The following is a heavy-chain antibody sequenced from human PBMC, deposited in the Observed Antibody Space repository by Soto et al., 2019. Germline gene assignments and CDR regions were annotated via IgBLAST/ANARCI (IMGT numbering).Heavy chain of an antibody. CDR3: ARGRRTVTLFGVVEGLSYGMAV. J-gene: IGHJ6*02. CDR2: MNPNSGNT. CDR1: GYTFTSYD. Sequence: ASVKVSCKASGYTFTSYDINWVRQATGQGLEWMGWMNPNSGNTGYAQKFRGRVTMTRNTSISTAYMELSSLRSEDTAVYYCARGRRTVTLFGVVEGLSYGMAVWGQGTKVTV. D-gene: IGHD3-3*01. V-gene: IGHV1-8*01.